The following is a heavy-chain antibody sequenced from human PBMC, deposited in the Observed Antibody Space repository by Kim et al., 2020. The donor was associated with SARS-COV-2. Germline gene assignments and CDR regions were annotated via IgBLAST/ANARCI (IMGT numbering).Heavy chain of an antibody. J-gene: IGHJ4*02. CDR1: GYTFTGYY. D-gene: IGHD2-8*01. Sequence: ASVKVSCKASGYTFTGYYIHWVRQAPGQGLEWMGYINTNSGGTKYAQKFQGRVTMTKDTSITTAHMELNSLGSDDTAVDYCARGGCTDAVCSPFDYWGQG. V-gene: IGHV1-2*02. CDR2: INTNSGGT. CDR3: ARGGCTDAVCSPFDY.